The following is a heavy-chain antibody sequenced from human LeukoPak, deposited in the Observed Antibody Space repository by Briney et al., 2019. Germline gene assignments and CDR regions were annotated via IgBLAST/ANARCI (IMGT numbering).Heavy chain of an antibody. CDR1: GFTFSSYW. Sequence: GGSLRLSCAASGFTFSSYWMSWVRRAPGKGLEWVANIKHDGGDKHYVDSVKGRFTIARDSAKNSLNLQMNSLRAEDTAVYYCARGGNYDILTGYIFDYWGQGTLVTVSS. J-gene: IGHJ4*02. D-gene: IGHD3-9*01. V-gene: IGHV3-7*03. CDR2: IKHDGGDK. CDR3: ARGGNYDILTGYIFDY.